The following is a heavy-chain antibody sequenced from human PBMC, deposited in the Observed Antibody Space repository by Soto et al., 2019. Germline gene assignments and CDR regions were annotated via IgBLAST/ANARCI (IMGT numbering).Heavy chain of an antibody. J-gene: IGHJ5*02. CDR1: GFTFNDSW. V-gene: IGHV3-7*01. CDR3: VRGGSNYAS. CDR2: IKPDESEK. Sequence: GGSLRLSCTASGFTFNDSWMTWVRQAPGKGLEWVARIKPDESEKKYADSVKGRFSISRDNAKNSMYLQMDSLRGEDTAVYYCVRGGSNYASWGQGTLVTVSS. D-gene: IGHD4-4*01.